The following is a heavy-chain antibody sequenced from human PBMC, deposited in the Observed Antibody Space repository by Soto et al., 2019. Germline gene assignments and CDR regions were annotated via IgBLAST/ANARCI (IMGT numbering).Heavy chain of an antibody. V-gene: IGHV4-4*07. CDR2: IYSSGNT. Sequence: QVHLQESGPGLVKPSDTLSLTCSVSGGTISGYYWTWIRQPAGKGLEWIGRIYSSGNTKYNPSLQSRVTMSLDTSNNQFSLRLTSVTAADTAVYYCARGQRFSDWFDPWGQGTLVTVSS. CDR3: ARGQRFSDWFDP. CDR1: GGTISGYY. J-gene: IGHJ5*02. D-gene: IGHD3-3*01.